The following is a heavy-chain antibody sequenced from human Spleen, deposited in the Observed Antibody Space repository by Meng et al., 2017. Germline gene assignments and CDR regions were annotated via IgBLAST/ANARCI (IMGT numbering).Heavy chain of an antibody. D-gene: IGHD2-2*01. Sequence: SETLSLTCTVSGGSISSGGYYWSWIRQHPGKGLEWIGYIYYSGSTYYNPSLKSRVTISVDTSKNQFSLKLSSVTAADTAVYYCARSIVVVPAGVQRMRPHKYYFDYWGQGTLVTVSS. J-gene: IGHJ4*02. V-gene: IGHV4-31*03. CDR3: ARSIVVVPAGVQRMRPHKYYFDY. CDR2: IYYSGST. CDR1: GGSISSGGYY.